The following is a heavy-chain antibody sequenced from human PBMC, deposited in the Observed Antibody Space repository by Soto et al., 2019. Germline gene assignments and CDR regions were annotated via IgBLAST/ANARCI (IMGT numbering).Heavy chain of an antibody. Sequence: ASVQVSCKASGYTFTSYAMHWVRQAPGQRLEWMGWINAGNGNTGYPQKFQGRVTMTRDTSTSTAYMELSSLTSDDTAVYYCARDSPSRRVTPFDYWGQGTLVTVSS. J-gene: IGHJ4*02. CDR2: INAGNGNT. D-gene: IGHD5-18*01. CDR3: ARDSPSRRVTPFDY. V-gene: IGHV1-3*01. CDR1: GYTFTSYA.